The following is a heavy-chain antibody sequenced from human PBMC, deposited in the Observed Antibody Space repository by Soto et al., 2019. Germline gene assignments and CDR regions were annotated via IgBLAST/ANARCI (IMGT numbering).Heavy chain of an antibody. Sequence: PSETLSLTCAIYGGSFSGFYWSCIRQPPGKGLEWVVEINDSGTTNYNPSLKSRVTISADTSKTHFSLRLTSVTAADTAVYYCARETTQNVYSHYGMDVWGQGTTVTVSS. V-gene: IGHV4-34*01. CDR3: ARETTQNVYSHYGMDV. J-gene: IGHJ6*02. CDR2: INDSGTT. CDR1: GGSFSGFY.